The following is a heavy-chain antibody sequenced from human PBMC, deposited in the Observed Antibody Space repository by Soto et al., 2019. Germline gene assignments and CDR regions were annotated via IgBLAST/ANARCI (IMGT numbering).Heavy chain of an antibody. Sequence: QVQLVQSGAEVKKPGASVKVSCKASGYTFTSYYMHWVRQAPGQGLEWMGIINPSGGSTSYAQKFQGRVTMTRDTSTSTVYMELSSLRSEDTAVYYCALSRYCSGGSCYMDYYYMDVWGKGTTVTVSS. J-gene: IGHJ6*03. D-gene: IGHD2-15*01. CDR2: INPSGGST. CDR3: ALSRYCSGGSCYMDYYYMDV. V-gene: IGHV1-46*01. CDR1: GYTFTSYY.